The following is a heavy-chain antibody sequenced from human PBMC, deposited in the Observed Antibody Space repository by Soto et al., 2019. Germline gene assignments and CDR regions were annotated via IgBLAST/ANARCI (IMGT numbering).Heavy chain of an antibody. D-gene: IGHD3-9*01. V-gene: IGHV1-18*01. CDR3: ARDFLTRIPRGSATTQYSYYGMEV. CDR2: VTPYNGNT. CDR1: GYTFISYA. J-gene: IGHJ6*02. Sequence: GASVKVSCKASGYTFISYAISWLRQVRGQGPEWMGRVTPYNGNTNYAQKFQGRVTMTTDTSTNTAYLDLTSLRSDDTAVYFCARDFLTRIPRGSATTQYSYYGMEVWGQGTTVTVYS.